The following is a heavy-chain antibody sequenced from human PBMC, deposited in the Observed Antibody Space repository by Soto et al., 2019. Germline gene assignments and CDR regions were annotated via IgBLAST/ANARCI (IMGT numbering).Heavy chain of an antibody. CDR2: ISSNGVST. Sequence: PGGSLRLSCTASGFTFSSFAMSWVRQAPGKGLEWVSAISSNGVSTFYGDSVKGRFTISRDNSKNTLWLQMRSLRAEDTAVYYCAKDLRGHDSNFDYWGQGTLVTVSS. CDR3: AKDLRGHDSNFDY. V-gene: IGHV3-23*01. J-gene: IGHJ4*02. CDR1: GFTFSSFA. D-gene: IGHD3-3*01.